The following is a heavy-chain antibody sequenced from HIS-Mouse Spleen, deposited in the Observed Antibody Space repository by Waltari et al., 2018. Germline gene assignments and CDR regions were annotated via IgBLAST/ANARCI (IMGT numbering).Heavy chain of an antibody. CDR2: IYTSGTT. J-gene: IGHJ3*02. Sequence: QVQLQESGPGLVKPSETLSLTCTVSGGSISSYYWSWIRQPAGKGLEWSGRIYTSGTTKHNPSLKSRVTMSVDTSKNQFSLKLSSVTAADTAVYYCAREVPGGELGNDAFDIWGQGTMVTVSS. CDR3: AREVPGGELGNDAFDI. CDR1: GGSISSYY. D-gene: IGHD7-27*01. V-gene: IGHV4-4*07.